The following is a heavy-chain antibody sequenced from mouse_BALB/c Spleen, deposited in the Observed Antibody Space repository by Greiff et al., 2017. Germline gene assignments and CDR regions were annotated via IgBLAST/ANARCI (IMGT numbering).Heavy chain of an antibody. V-gene: IGHV1S81*02. CDR3: ARPLITTVVATDY. CDR2: INPSNGRT. CDR1: GYTFTSYW. D-gene: IGHD1-1*01. J-gene: IGHJ2*01. Sequence: VQLQQSGAELVKPGASVKLSCKASGYTFTSYWMHWVKQRPGQGLEWIGEINPSNGRTNYNEKFKSKATLTVDKSSSTAYMQLSSLTSEDSAVYYCARPLITTVVATDYWGQGTTLTVSS.